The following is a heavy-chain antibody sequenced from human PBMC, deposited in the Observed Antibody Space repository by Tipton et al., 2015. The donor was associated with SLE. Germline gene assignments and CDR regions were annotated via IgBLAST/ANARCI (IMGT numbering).Heavy chain of an antibody. CDR1: GGSISSSSYY. CDR2: IYYSGST. D-gene: IGHD2-21*02. J-gene: IGHJ6*02. V-gene: IGHV4-39*07. CDR3: ARGLLTWRGAIIGADV. Sequence: TLSLTCTVSGGSISSSSYYWGWIRQPPGKGLEWIGSIYYSGSTYYNPSLKSRVTISVDTSKNQFSLRLSSVTAADTAVYYCARGLLTWRGAIIGADVWGPGTTVNVSS.